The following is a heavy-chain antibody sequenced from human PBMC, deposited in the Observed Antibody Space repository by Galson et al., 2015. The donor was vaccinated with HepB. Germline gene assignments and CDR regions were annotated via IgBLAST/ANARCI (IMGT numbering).Heavy chain of an antibody. CDR3: ARDPIAVAAYYFDD. V-gene: IGHV3-30-3*01. CDR2: ISYDGSNK. J-gene: IGHJ4*02. CDR1: GFTLSSYA. Sequence: SLRLSCAASGFTLSSYAMHWVRQAPGKGLAWVAVISYDGSNKYYADSVKGRFTISRDNSKNTLYLQMNSLRAEDTAVYYCARDPIAVAAYYFDDWGQGTLVTVSS. D-gene: IGHD6-19*01.